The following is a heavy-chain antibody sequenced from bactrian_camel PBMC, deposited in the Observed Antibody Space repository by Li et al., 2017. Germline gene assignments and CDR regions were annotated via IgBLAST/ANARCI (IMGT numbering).Heavy chain of an antibody. CDR2: ISKYGST. V-gene: IGHV3S63*01. CDR3: AATSPVFATRDCVSGSWPVFV. J-gene: IGHJ4*01. D-gene: IGHD3*01. CDR1: GFTFVDSD. Sequence: VQLVESGGDSVQAGESLRLSCTASGFTFVDSDMGWYRQAPGNECELVSSISKYGSTTYIDPVKGRFTISQDKAKNTLYLEMSSVKVEDTATYYCAATSPVFATRDCVSGSWPVFVRGQGTQVTVS.